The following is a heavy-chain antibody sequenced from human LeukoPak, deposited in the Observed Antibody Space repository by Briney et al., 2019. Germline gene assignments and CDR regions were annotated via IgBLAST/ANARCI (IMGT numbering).Heavy chain of an antibody. D-gene: IGHD3-16*01. CDR3: ASGFLRNWYYLGDY. V-gene: IGHV3-30*03. CDR1: GFTFSTYG. CDR2: LSHDGTN. J-gene: IGHJ4*02. Sequence: GRSLRLSCAASGFTFSTYGMHWVRQAPGKGLEWVAVLSHDGTNNADSVKGRFTISRDNSKNTLYLQMNSLRAEDTAVYYCASGFLRNWYYLGDYWGQGTLVTVSS.